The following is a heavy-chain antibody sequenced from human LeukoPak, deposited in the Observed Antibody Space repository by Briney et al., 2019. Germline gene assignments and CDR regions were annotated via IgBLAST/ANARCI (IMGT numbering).Heavy chain of an antibody. CDR2: INHSGST. Sequence: SETLSLTCAVYGGSFSGYYWSWIRQPPGKGLEWIGEINHSGSTNYNPSLKSRVTISVDTSKNQFSLKLSSVTAADTAVYYCARVRGYCSGGSCTARFDPRGQGTLVTVSS. V-gene: IGHV4-34*01. CDR3: ARVRGYCSGGSCTARFDP. D-gene: IGHD2-15*01. J-gene: IGHJ5*02. CDR1: GGSFSGYY.